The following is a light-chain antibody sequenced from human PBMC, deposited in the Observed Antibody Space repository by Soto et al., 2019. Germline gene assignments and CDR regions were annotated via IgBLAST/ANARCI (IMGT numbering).Light chain of an antibody. CDR1: QSVSSY. CDR2: DAS. Sequence: EIVLTQSPATLSLSPGERATLSCRASQSVSSYLAWYQQKPGQAPRLLIYDASNRATGIPARFSGSGSGTDFTLTISSLEPEDFAVYYCQQRSNSPPGSTFGPGTKVDIK. CDR3: QQRSNSPPGST. J-gene: IGKJ3*01. V-gene: IGKV3-11*01.